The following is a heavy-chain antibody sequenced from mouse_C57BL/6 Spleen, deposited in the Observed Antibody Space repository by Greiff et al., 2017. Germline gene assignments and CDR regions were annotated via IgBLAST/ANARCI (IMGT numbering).Heavy chain of an antibody. CDR2: IDPSDSYT. V-gene: IGHV1-69*01. CDR3: ARGGTGPLYAMDY. J-gene: IGHJ4*01. D-gene: IGHD3-3*01. CDR1: GYTFTSYW. Sequence: QVQLQQPGAELVMPGASVKLSCKASGYTFTSYWMHWVKQRPGQGLEWIGEIDPSDSYTNYNQKFKGKSTLTVDKSSSTAYMQLSRLTSEDSAVYYCARGGTGPLYAMDYRGQGTSVTVSS.